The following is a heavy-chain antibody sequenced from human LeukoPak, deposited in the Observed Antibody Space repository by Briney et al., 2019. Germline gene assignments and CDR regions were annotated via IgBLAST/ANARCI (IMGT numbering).Heavy chain of an antibody. CDR3: AKDGVIWSGYYAGEPTEYYFDY. V-gene: IGHV3-43D*03. CDR2: ISWDGGST. CDR1: GFTFDDYA. J-gene: IGHJ4*02. D-gene: IGHD3-3*01. Sequence: GGSLRLSCAASGFTFDDYAMHWVRQAPGKGLEWVSLISWDGGSTYYADSVKGRFTISRDNSKNSLYLQMNSLRAEDTALYYCAKDGVIWSGYYAGEPTEYYFDYWGQGTLVTVSS.